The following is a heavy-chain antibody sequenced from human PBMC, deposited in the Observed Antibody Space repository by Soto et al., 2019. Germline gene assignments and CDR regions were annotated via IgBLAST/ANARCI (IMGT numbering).Heavy chain of an antibody. CDR2: INSDGSST. D-gene: IGHD5-12*01. J-gene: IGHJ4*02. CDR1: GFTFISYG. V-gene: IGHV3-74*01. CDR3: ARWVSGYDYYFDY. Sequence: PGGSLGLSCEASGFTFISYGMNWVPKAPGKGLVWVSRINSDGSSTSYADSVKGRFTISRDNAKNTLYLQMNSLRAEDTAVYYCARWVSGYDYYFDYWGQGTLVTVSS.